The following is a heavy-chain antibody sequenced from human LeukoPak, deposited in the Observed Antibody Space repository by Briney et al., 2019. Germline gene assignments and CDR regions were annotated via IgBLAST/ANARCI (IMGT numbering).Heavy chain of an antibody. D-gene: IGHD3-3*01. CDR3: ARDFQYYDFWSGYYKEWYFDY. Sequence: SETLSLTCTVSGGSISSYYWGWIRQPPGKGLEWIGYIYYSGSTNYNPSPKSRVTISVDTSKNQFSLKLSSVTAADTAVYYCARDFQYYDFWSGYYKEWYFDYWGQGTLVTVSS. V-gene: IGHV4-59*01. CDR1: GGSISSYY. CDR2: IYYSGST. J-gene: IGHJ4*02.